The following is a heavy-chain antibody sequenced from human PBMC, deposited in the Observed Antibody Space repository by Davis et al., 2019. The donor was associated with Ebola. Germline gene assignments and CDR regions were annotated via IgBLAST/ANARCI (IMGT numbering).Heavy chain of an antibody. J-gene: IGHJ6*04. CDR3: ARETDGMDV. Sequence: GGSLRLSCAASGFSFSSYAMHWVRQAPGEGLEWVTVILYDGSNEYYVDSVKGRFTISRDNSKNMLYLQMNSLKVEDTAVYYCARETDGMDVWGKGTTVTVSS. CDR2: ILYDGSNE. CDR1: GFSFSSYA. V-gene: IGHV3-30-3*01.